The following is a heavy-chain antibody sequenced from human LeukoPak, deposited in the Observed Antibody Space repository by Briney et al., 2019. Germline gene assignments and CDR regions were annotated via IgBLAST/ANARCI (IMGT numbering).Heavy chain of an antibody. Sequence: ASVKVSCKASGYTFTGYYMHWVRQAPGQGLAWMGWINPNSGGTNYAQKFRGRVTMTRDTSISTAYMELSRLRSDDTAVYYCARGDTAMARQGLSYWGQGTLVTVSS. D-gene: IGHD5-18*01. V-gene: IGHV1-2*02. CDR1: GYTFTGYY. CDR3: ARGDTAMARQGLSY. CDR2: INPNSGGT. J-gene: IGHJ4*02.